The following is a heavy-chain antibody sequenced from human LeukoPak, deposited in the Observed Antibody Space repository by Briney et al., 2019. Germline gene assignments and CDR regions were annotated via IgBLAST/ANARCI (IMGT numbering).Heavy chain of an antibody. V-gene: IGHV1-8*01. J-gene: IGHJ4*02. Sequence: ASVKVSCKASGYTFTSYDINWVRQATGQGLEWMEWMNPNSGNTGYAQKFQGRVTMTRNTSISTAYMELSSLRSEDTAVYYCARGHSSSSGIDYWGQGTLVTVSS. CDR3: ARGHSSSSGIDY. D-gene: IGHD6-13*01. CDR2: MNPNSGNT. CDR1: GYTFTSYD.